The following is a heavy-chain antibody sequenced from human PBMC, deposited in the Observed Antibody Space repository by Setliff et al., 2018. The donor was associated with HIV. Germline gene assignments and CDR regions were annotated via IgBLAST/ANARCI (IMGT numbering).Heavy chain of an antibody. D-gene: IGHD3-10*01. CDR1: TESLTRYD. CDR2: IDDSGSI. CDR3: ARVKSIKTTLVRLWPRFDL. V-gene: IGHV4-34*01. J-gene: IGHJ5*02. Sequence: SETLSLTCAVYTESLTRYDWAWIRQSPEKGLEWIGEIDDSGSITYNPSLQSRVTMSVDTSENQFSLEVRSLTAADTGLYYCARVKSIKTTLVRLWPRFDLWGQGTQVTV.